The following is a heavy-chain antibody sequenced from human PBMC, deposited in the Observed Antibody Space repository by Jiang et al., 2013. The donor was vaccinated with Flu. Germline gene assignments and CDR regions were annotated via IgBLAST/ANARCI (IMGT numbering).Heavy chain of an antibody. CDR2: ISSSSSYI. CDR3: ATISAGSWGLDP. Sequence: QLLESGGGVVQPGRSLRLSCAASGFTFSTYSMNWVRQAPGKGLEWVSSISSSSSYIYYADSVKGRFTISRDNAKNSLYLQMNSLRAEDTAMYYCATISAGSWGLDPWGQGTLVTVSS. D-gene: IGHD2-15*01. J-gene: IGHJ5*02. CDR1: GFTFSTYS. V-gene: IGHV3-21*01.